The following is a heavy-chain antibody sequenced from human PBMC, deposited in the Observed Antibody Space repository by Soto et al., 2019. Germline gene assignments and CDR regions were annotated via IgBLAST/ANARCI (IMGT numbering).Heavy chain of an antibody. Sequence: QVQLVESGGGVVQPGRSLRLSCAASGFTFSSYAMHWVRQAPGKGLEWVAVISYDGSNKYYADSVKGRFTISRVNSKNTLYLQMNSLRAEDTAVYYCARKSCSGGSCWLWYFDLWGRGTLVTVSS. CDR1: GFTFSSYA. D-gene: IGHD2-15*01. V-gene: IGHV3-30-3*01. CDR2: ISYDGSNK. J-gene: IGHJ2*01. CDR3: ARKSCSGGSCWLWYFDL.